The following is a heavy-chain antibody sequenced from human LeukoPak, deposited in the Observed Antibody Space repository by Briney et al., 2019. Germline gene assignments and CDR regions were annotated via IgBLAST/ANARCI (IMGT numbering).Heavy chain of an antibody. CDR2: TYPGDSDT. J-gene: IGHJ6*02. V-gene: IGHV5-51*01. D-gene: IGHD3-10*01. Sequence: PGESLKISCKGSGYSFTSYWIGWVRQMPGKGLEGMGITYPGDSDTRYSPSFQGQVTISADKSISTAYLQWSSLKASDTAMYYCARGFGSGLSLARGMDVWGQGTTVTVSS. CDR3: ARGFGSGLSLARGMDV. CDR1: GYSFTSYW.